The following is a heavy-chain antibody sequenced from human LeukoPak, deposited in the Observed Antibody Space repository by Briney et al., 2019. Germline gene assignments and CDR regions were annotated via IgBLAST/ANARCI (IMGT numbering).Heavy chain of an antibody. CDR2: IYPGDSDT. V-gene: IGHV5-51*01. CDR1: GYSFTSYW. Sequence: RGESLKISCKGSGYSFTSYWIGWVRQMPGKGLECMGIIYPGDSDTRYSPSFQGQVTISADKSISTAYLQWSSLKASDTAMYYCARGIVVVPAAYDYWGQGTLVTVSS. J-gene: IGHJ4*02. CDR3: ARGIVVVPAAYDY. D-gene: IGHD2-2*01.